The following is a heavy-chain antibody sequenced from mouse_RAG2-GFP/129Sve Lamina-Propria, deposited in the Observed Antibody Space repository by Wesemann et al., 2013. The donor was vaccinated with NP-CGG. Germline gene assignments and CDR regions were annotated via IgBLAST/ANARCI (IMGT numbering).Heavy chain of an antibody. CDR1: GYSITSGYY. V-gene: IGHV3-6*01. J-gene: IGHJ2*01. CDR2: ISYDGSN. Sequence: DVQLQESGPGLVKPSQSLSLTCSVTGYSITSGYYWNWIRQFPGNKLEWMGYISYDGSNNYNPSLKNRISITRDTSKNQFFLKLNSVTTEDTATYYCARGGEGYFDYWGQGTTLTVSS. CDR3: ARGGEGYFDY.